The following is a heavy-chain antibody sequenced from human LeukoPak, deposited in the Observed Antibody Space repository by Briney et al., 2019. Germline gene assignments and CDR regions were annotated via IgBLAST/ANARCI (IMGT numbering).Heavy chain of an antibody. D-gene: IGHD3-9*01. CDR3: ASLGTLVP. CDR1: GFTFSSSA. J-gene: IGHJ5*02. Sequence: HPGGSLRLSCAASGFTFSSSAMSWVRQAPGKGLEWVSAISNNGSYTYYADSVQGRFTISRDNSKSTLCLQMNSLRAEDTAVYYCASLGTLVPWGQGTLVTVSS. V-gene: IGHV3-23*01. CDR2: ISNNGSYT.